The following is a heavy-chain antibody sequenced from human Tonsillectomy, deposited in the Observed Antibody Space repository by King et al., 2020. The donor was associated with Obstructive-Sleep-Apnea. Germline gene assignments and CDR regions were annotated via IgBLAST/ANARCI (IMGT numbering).Heavy chain of an antibody. CDR3: ARHNPDIAPAGVVD. CDR2: LYPGDSDT. V-gene: IGHV5-51*01. D-gene: IGHD6-13*01. CDR1: GYSFTSYW. Sequence: VQLVESGAEVKKPGESLKISCKTSGYSFTSYWIGWVRQMPGKGLEWMGILYPGDSDTRYSPSFQGQVTISADKSISTAYLQWSSLRPSDTAMYYCARHNPDIAPAGVVDWGRGTLVTVSS. J-gene: IGHJ4*02.